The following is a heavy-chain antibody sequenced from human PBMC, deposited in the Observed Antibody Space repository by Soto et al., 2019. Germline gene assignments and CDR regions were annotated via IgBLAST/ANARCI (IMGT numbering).Heavy chain of an antibody. J-gene: IGHJ4*02. CDR3: ATFVGATTVTRGSPRDY. V-gene: IGHV4-34*01. CDR1: GGSFSGYH. D-gene: IGHD4-4*01. CDR2: INPSESI. Sequence: VQLQQWGAGLLKPSETLSLTCAVYGGSFSGYHWSWFRQPPGKGLEWIGEINPSESINYNPSLKSRVTIPVDTSKNQFSLNLSSVTAADTAVYYCATFVGATTVTRGSPRDYWGQGTLVTVSS.